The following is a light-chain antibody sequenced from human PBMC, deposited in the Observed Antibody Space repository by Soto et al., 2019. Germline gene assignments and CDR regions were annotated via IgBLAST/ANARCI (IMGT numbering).Light chain of an antibody. CDR1: QTISSW. J-gene: IGKJ1*01. Sequence: IQMTQSPSTLSGSVGDRVTITCRASQTISSWLAWYQQKPGKAPKLLIYKASTLKSGVPSRFSGSGSGTEFTLTISSLQPDDFATYYCQQYNSHSPWTFGQGTKVDIK. CDR2: KAS. V-gene: IGKV1-5*03. CDR3: QQYNSHSPWT.